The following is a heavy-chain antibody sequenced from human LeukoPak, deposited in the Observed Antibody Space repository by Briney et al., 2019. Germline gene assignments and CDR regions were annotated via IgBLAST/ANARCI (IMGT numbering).Heavy chain of an antibody. V-gene: IGHV3-30*18. CDR1: GFSFSGCG. Sequence: GGSLRLSCAASGFSFSGCGMHWVRQPPGKGLEGGAVISYDGSSKYYADSVQGRFTISRDNSKNTLYLQMNSLRADDTALYYCAKDSAYNWNYVDYWGQGTLVTVSS. CDR2: ISYDGSSK. CDR3: AKDSAYNWNYVDY. J-gene: IGHJ4*02. D-gene: IGHD1-20*01.